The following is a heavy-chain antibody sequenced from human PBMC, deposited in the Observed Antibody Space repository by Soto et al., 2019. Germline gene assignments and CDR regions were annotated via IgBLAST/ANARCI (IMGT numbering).Heavy chain of an antibody. V-gene: IGHV2-5*02. Sequence: QITLKESGPTLVRPTQTLTLTCTFSGFSLSTSGVGVGWIRQSPGKALEWLALIFWDDDKRYSPSLKSRLSITKCTSKNQVVLTMTKMDPVDAGTYYCTHHGYYSYGMDVWGQGTTVTVSS. CDR3: THHGYYSYGMDV. CDR1: GFSLSTSGVG. CDR2: IFWDDDK. J-gene: IGHJ6*02.